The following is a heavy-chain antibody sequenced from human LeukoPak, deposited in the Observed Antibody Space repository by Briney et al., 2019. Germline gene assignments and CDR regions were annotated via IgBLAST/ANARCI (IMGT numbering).Heavy chain of an antibody. D-gene: IGHD3-22*01. J-gene: IGHJ4*02. Sequence: GGSLRLSCAASGFTFSNYAMHWVRQAPGKRLEWVAIISYDGSNKYYTDSVKGRFTISRDNAKNTLYLQMNSLRAEDTAMYYCARGGDYYYDSSGYYSPVDYWGQGTLVTVSS. CDR1: GFTFSNYA. V-gene: IGHV3-30*04. CDR3: ARGGDYYYDSSGYYSPVDY. CDR2: ISYDGSNK.